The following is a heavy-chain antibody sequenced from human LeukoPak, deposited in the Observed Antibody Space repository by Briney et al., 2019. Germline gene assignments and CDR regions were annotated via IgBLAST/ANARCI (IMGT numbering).Heavy chain of an antibody. CDR2: INPNSGDS. D-gene: IGHD5-18*01. Sequence: ASVKVSCKASGYKFTGYYMHWVRQATGQGLEWMGLINPNSGDSHHAQKFQGRVTITRDTSISTAYMELSRLRSDDTAVYYCAREIGGILVFDYWGQGTLVTVSS. CDR3: AREIGGILVFDY. CDR1: GYKFTGYY. J-gene: IGHJ4*02. V-gene: IGHV1-2*02.